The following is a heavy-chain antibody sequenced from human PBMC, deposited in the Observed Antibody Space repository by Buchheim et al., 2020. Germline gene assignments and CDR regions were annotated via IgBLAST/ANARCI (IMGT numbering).Heavy chain of an antibody. CDR1: GYTFSSYG. CDR3: ARWGSISGTTWYYYGVDV. J-gene: IGHJ6*02. Sequence: QVQLVQSGAEVKKPGASVKGSCKASGYTFSSYGISWVRQAPGQGLEWMGWISVDNGNTNYAQKVQGRVTMNTDTSTRTTYLELRSLRSDDTAVYYCARWGSISGTTWYYYGVDVWGQGTT. D-gene: IGHD1-7*01. V-gene: IGHV1-18*01. CDR2: ISVDNGNT.